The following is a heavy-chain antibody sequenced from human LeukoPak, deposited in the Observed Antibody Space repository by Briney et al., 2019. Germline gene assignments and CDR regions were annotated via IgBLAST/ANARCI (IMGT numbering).Heavy chain of an antibody. Sequence: GGSLRLSCAASGFTFSSYGMHWVRQAPGKGLEWVAFIRYDGSNKYYADFVKGRFTISRDNSKNTPYLQMNSLRAEDPPVSFCAKEDRRDYDFWSRYAKRYFDYWGQGALVAVSS. D-gene: IGHD3-3*01. CDR2: IRYDGSNK. CDR1: GFTFSSYG. V-gene: IGHV3-30*02. J-gene: IGHJ4*02. CDR3: AKEDRRDYDFWSRYAKRYFDY.